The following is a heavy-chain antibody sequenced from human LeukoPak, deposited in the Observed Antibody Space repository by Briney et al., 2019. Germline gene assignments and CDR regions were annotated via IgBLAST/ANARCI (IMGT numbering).Heavy chain of an antibody. V-gene: IGHV4-34*01. CDR1: GGSFNGYY. D-gene: IGHD3-3*01. Sequence: SETLSLTCAVYGGSFNGYYWSWIRQPPGEGLEWIGEINHSGSTNYSPSLKSRVTLSVDTSKNQFSLRLSSVTAEDTAVYYCAKEHDLWHEEGNWFDPWGQGTLVTVSS. CDR2: INHSGST. CDR3: AKEHDLWHEEGNWFDP. J-gene: IGHJ5*02.